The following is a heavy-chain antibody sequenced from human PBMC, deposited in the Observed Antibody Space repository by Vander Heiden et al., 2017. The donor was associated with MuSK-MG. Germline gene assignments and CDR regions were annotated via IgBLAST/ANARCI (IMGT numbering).Heavy chain of an antibody. Sequence: QVQLLDSGGGVVQHARSLRLPCESSGLPLSSYGMHWVRQAPGKGLEWVAVIWYDGSKKYYADSVKGRFTISRYNSKNTLYLQMNSLRAEDTAVYYCARGAPRARYDAFDIWGQGTMVTVSS. CDR2: IWYDGSKK. J-gene: IGHJ3*02. V-gene: IGHV3-33*01. CDR3: ARGAPRARYDAFDI. CDR1: GLPLSSYG. D-gene: IGHD3-9*01.